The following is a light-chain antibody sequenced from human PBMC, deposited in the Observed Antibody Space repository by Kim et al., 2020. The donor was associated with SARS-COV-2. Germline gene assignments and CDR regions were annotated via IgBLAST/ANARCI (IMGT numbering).Light chain of an antibody. V-gene: IGLV2-8*01. CDR1: SSDVGGYNY. J-gene: IGLJ3*02. Sequence: QSALTQPPSASGSPGQSVTISCTGTSSDVGGYNYVSWYQQHPGKAPKHMIYEVSKRPSGVPDRFSGSKSGNTASLTVSGLQAEDEADYYYSSYAGSNNLGVFGGGTKVTVL. CDR3: SSYAGSNNLGV. CDR2: EVS.